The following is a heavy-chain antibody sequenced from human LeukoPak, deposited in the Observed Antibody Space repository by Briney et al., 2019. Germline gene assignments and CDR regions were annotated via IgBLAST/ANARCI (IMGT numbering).Heavy chain of an antibody. D-gene: IGHD4/OR15-4a*01. V-gene: IGHV4-39*01. CDR1: GGSISSSSYY. J-gene: IGHJ4*02. CDR2: INHSGRT. Sequence: SETLSLTCTVSGGSISSSSYYWSWIRHPPGKGLEWIGEINHSGRTNYNPSLKSRVTISVDTPKNQFSLKLSSVTAADTAVYYCARQNYGAAPLRYWGQGALVTVSS. CDR3: ARQNYGAAPLRY.